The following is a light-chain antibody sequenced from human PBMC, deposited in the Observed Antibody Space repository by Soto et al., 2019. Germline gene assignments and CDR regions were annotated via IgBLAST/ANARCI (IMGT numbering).Light chain of an antibody. J-gene: IGLJ3*02. CDR3: SSYTRTNTRV. V-gene: IGLV2-14*01. CDR1: SSDVGGYNY. Sequence: QSALTQPVSVSGSPGQSITISCTGTSSDVGGYNYVSWYQHHPGKAPKLIIYEVNNRPSGVSNRFSGSKSGNTASLTISGLQAEDEADYFCSSYTRTNTRVFGGGTQLTVL. CDR2: EVN.